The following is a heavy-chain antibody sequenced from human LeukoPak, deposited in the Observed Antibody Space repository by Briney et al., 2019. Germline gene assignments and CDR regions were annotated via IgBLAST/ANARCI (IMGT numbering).Heavy chain of an antibody. CDR3: ARNKCSSTSCYPGY. V-gene: IGHV4-4*07. CDR2: IYTSGST. J-gene: IGHJ4*02. CDR1: GGSISSYY. D-gene: IGHD2-2*01. Sequence: SETLSLTCTVSGGSISSYYWSWIRQPAGKGLEWIGRIYTSGSTNYNPSLKSRVTMSVETSKNQFSLKLSSVTAADAAVYYCARNKCSSTSCYPGYWGQGTLVTVSS.